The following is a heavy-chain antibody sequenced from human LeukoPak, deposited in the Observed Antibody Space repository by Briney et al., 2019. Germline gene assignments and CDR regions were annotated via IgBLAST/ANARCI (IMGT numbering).Heavy chain of an antibody. J-gene: IGHJ4*02. V-gene: IGHV4-4*02. Sequence: SGTLSLTCAVSGGSISDPNWWSWVRQPPGKGLEWIGEIYHSGSTNYNPSLKSRLTFSVDKSKNQCSLKLSSVTAADTAVYYCARGGYGDYEDYWGQGTLVTVSS. CDR1: GGSISDPNW. CDR3: ARGGYGDYEDY. CDR2: IYHSGST. D-gene: IGHD4-17*01.